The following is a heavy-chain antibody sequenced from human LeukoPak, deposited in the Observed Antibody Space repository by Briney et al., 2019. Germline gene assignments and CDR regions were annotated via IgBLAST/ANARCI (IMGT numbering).Heavy chain of an antibody. CDR1: GGSISSYY. J-gene: IGHJ4*02. CDR3: ARHADTTGYYYYFDY. V-gene: IGHV4-59*08. CDR2: IHYRGST. D-gene: IGHD3-9*01. Sequence: PSETLSLTCTVSGGSISSYYWSWIRQPPGKGLEWIGYIHYRGSTNYNPSLKSRVTISVDTSKNQFSLKLTSVTAADTAVYYCARHADTTGYYYYFDYWGQGTLVTVSS.